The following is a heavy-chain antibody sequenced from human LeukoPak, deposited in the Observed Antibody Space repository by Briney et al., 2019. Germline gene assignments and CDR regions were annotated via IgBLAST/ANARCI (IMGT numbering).Heavy chain of an antibody. CDR2: ISGSGGST. Sequence: GGSLRLSCAASGFTVSSNYMNWVRQAPGKGLEWVSAISGSGGSTYYADSVKGRFTISRDNSKNTLYLQMNSLRAEDTAVYYCAKERYDSSGTSGGYFDYWGQGTLVTVSS. CDR3: AKERYDSSGTSGGYFDY. V-gene: IGHV3-23*01. D-gene: IGHD3-22*01. CDR1: GFTVSSNY. J-gene: IGHJ4*02.